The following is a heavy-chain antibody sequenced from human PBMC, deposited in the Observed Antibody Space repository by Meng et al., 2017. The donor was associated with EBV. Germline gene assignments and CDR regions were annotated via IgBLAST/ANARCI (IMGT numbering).Heavy chain of an antibody. V-gene: IGHV3-30-3*01. CDR1: GFTFSSYA. D-gene: IGHD6-19*01. J-gene: IGHJ4*02. CDR2: ISYDGSNK. Sequence: VLLVESGGGVVQLGRSLRLSCAASGFTFSSYAMHWVRQAPGKGLEWVAVISYDGSNKYYADSVKGRFTISRDNSKNTLYLQMNSLRAEDTAVYYCARDPDSSGWYYFDYWGQGTLVTVSS. CDR3: ARDPDSSGWYYFDY.